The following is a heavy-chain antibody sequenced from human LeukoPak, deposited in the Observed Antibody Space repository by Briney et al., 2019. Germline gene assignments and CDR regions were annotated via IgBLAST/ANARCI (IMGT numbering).Heavy chain of an antibody. CDR2: INPYSRGT. V-gene: IGHV1-2*06. Sequence: GASVKVSCKTSGYTFTDYYLHWVRQAPGQGLEWMGRINPYSRGTNYAQRFQGRVSLTRDTSISTAYMELSTLRSDDTAVYFCAREDDYGTVGFAYWGQGSLVTVSP. CDR1: GYTFTDYY. D-gene: IGHD4-17*01. CDR3: AREDDYGTVGFAY. J-gene: IGHJ4*02.